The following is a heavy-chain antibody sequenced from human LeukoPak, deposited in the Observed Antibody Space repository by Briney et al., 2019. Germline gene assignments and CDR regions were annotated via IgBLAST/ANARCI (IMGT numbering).Heavy chain of an antibody. D-gene: IGHD4-17*01. CDR2: ISGSGGST. CDR3: ASTYDYGVDYYYYGMDV. CDR1: GFTFSSYA. V-gene: IGHV3-23*01. Sequence: PGGSLRLSCAASGFTFSSYAMSWVRQAPGKGLEWVSAISGSGGSTYYADSVKGRFTISRDNSKNTLYLQMNSLRAEDTAVYYCASTYDYGVDYYYYGMDVWGQGTTVTVSS. J-gene: IGHJ6*02.